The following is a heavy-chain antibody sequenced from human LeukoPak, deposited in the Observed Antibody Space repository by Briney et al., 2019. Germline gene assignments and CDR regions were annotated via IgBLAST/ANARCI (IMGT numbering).Heavy chain of an antibody. CDR2: INHSGST. V-gene: IGHV4-34*01. J-gene: IGHJ4*02. CDR1: GGSFSGYY. D-gene: IGHD3-3*01. CDR3: ARGGGLELFPLVYYFDY. Sequence: SETLSLTCAVYGGSFSGYYWSWIRQPPGKGLEWIGEINHSGSTNYNPSLKSRVTISVDTSKNQFSLKLSSVTAADTAVYYCARGGGLELFPLVYYFDYWGQGTLVTVSS.